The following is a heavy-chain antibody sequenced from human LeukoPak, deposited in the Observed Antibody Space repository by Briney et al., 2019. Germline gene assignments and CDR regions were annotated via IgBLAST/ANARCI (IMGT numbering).Heavy chain of an antibody. V-gene: IGHV3-48*01. J-gene: IGHJ4*02. Sequence: GGSLRLSCAASGFTFSSYSMNWVRQAPGKGLEWGSYISSSSSTIYYADSVKGRFTISRDNAKNSLYLQMNSLRAEDTAVYYCARDRPRGVAAAGFDYWGQGTLVTVSS. CDR2: ISSSSSTI. CDR3: ARDRPRGVAAAGFDY. D-gene: IGHD6-13*01. CDR1: GFTFSSYS.